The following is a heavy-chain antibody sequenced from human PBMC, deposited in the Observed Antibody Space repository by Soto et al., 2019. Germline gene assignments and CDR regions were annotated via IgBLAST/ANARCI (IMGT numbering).Heavy chain of an antibody. V-gene: IGHV1-46*01. J-gene: IGHJ4*02. CDR3: VRGGESCSGGSCYPYLFDY. Sequence: ASVKVSCKASGYIFTSFYMHWVRQAPGQGLEWMGIIDPSGDSRSYAQKFQGRVTMTRDTSTTTVYMELSSLRSEDTAVYYCVRGGESCSGGSCYPYLFDYWGQGTLVTVSS. D-gene: IGHD2-15*01. CDR1: GYIFTSFY. CDR2: IDPSGDSR.